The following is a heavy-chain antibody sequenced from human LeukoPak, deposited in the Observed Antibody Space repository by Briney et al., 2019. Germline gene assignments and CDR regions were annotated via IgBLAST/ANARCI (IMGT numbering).Heavy chain of an antibody. V-gene: IGHV3-21*01. D-gene: IGHD6-13*01. CDR3: LQQLDDY. CDR1: GITFVDAT. Sequence: GGSLRLSCTVSGITFVDATFSWIRQAPGKGLEWVSSISSSSSYIFYADSVRGRFTISRDNAKNSLYLQMNSLRAEDTAVYYCLQQLDDYWGQGTLVTVSS. CDR2: ISSSSSYI. J-gene: IGHJ4*02.